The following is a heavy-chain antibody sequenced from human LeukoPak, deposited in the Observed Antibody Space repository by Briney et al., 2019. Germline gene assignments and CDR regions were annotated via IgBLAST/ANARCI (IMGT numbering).Heavy chain of an antibody. Sequence: SQTLSLTCDISGDSVSSNSAAWNWIRQSPSRGLEWLGRTYYRSKWYNVYAESVKSRITINPDTSKNQFSLQVNSVTPEDTAVYYCAREGYYYNGMGVWGQGTTVTVSS. CDR2: TYYRSKWYN. CDR1: GDSVSSNSAA. CDR3: AREGYYYNGMGV. J-gene: IGHJ6*02. V-gene: IGHV6-1*01.